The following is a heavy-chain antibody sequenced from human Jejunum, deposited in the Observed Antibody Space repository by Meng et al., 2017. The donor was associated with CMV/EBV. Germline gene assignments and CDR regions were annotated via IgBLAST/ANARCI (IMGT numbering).Heavy chain of an antibody. Sequence: VPMQESGPGLVKASETMSLTCTFSCVSISSHSGSWIRQPSGEGFQWIGILHSTGSVDYNSSLKSRVTISVDTSNRQFSLKLSSVTTADTAVYYCAERGGGYWGQGILVTVSS. CDR1: CVSISSHS. CDR3: AERGGGY. J-gene: IGHJ4*02. V-gene: IGHV4-59*11. D-gene: IGHD3-10*01. CDR2: LHSTGSV.